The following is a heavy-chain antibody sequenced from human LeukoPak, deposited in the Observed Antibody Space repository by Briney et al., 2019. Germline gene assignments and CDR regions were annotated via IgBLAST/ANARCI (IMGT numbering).Heavy chain of an antibody. D-gene: IGHD3-10*01. CDR1: GYTFTGYY. Sequence: ASVKVSCKASGYTFTGYYMHWVRQAPGQGLEWMGRNNPNSSGTNYAQKFQGRVTMTRDTSISTAYMELSRLRSDDTAVYYCASTPLGYYGSGSYLGYFDYWGQGTLVTVSS. CDR2: NNPNSSGT. V-gene: IGHV1-2*06. J-gene: IGHJ4*02. CDR3: ASTPLGYYGSGSYLGYFDY.